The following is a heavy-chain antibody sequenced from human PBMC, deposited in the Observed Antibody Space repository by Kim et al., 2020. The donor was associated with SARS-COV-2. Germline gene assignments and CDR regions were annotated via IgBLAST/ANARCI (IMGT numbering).Heavy chain of an antibody. CDR3: AAEYNTGYIPGDF. CDR2: IYESGST. CDR1: GGSISSTNW. J-gene: IGHJ4*02. Sequence: SETLSLTCVVSGGSISSTNWWHWVRQPPGQVLEWIGEIYESGSTYYNPSLRSRVTISVDKSNNEFSLRLNSLTAADTAVYYCAAEYNTGYIPGDFWGQGTLVTVSS. V-gene: IGHV4-4*02. D-gene: IGHD1-1*01.